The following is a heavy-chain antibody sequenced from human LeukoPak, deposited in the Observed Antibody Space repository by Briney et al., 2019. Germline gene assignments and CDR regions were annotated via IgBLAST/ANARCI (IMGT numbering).Heavy chain of an antibody. V-gene: IGHV4-4*02. D-gene: IGHD2-8*01. J-gene: IGHJ4*02. CDR2: ISLTGLT. CDR1: GGSISNTNW. CDR3: SRENGAFSPFGY. Sequence: PSGTLSLTCGVSGGSISNTNWWSWVRQPPGQGLEWIGEISLTGLTHYNPSLESRVTVSLDKSKNQPSLSLTSVTAAETAVYYCSRENGAFSPFGYWGQGILVTVLS.